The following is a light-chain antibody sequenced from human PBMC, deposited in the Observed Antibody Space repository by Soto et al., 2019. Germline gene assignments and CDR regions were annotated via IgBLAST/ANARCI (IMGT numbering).Light chain of an antibody. J-gene: IGKJ1*01. Sequence: DGQKTQSRSTLCASVGNRITITCRASQYIGNWLAWYLPKLATAPNLLLYKASILESGVPAKLSGSGSRTEFALTTNSQQPDNGATYFCQPYNGTFGPGTNV. CDR1: QYIGNW. CDR2: KAS. CDR3: QPYNGT. V-gene: IGKV1-5*03.